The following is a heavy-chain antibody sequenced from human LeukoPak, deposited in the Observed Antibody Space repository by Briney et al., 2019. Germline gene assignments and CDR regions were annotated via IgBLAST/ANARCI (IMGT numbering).Heavy chain of an antibody. CDR1: GYTFTDYY. V-gene: IGHV1-2*02. J-gene: IGHJ4*02. CDR3: ARANFLYCSSSTCLFDY. CDR2: INPNDGDT. Sequence: ASVKVSCKASGYTFTDYYTHWVRQAPGQGFEWMGWINPNDGDTNYAQKFQGRVTMTRDTSISTAHKEVSRLRSDDTAVYYCARANFLYCSSSTCLFDYWGQGTLVTVSS. D-gene: IGHD2-2*01.